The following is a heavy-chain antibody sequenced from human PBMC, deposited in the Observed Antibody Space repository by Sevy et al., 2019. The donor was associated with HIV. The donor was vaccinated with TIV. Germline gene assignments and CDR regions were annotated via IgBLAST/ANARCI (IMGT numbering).Heavy chain of an antibody. Sequence: ASVKVSCQASRYTFSDHLIHWVRQAPGQGLAWMGWIKPNSGGTRLAQRFQGRVTLTRDASISTAFMELTRLQSDDTAVYYCAITPPAAGVASWLYYFDYWGQGTRVTVSS. J-gene: IGHJ4*02. CDR2: IKPNSGGT. CDR3: AITPPAAGVASWLYYFDY. V-gene: IGHV1-2*02. D-gene: IGHD6-19*01. CDR1: RYTFSDHL.